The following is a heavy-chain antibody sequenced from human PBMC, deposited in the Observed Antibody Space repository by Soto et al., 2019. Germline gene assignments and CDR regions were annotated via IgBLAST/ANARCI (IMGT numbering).Heavy chain of an antibody. J-gene: IGHJ6*02. Sequence: QVQLQESGPGLVKPSETLSLTCTVSGDSISSYYWTWLRQPPGEGLEWLGDIYDSGRTYYNPSLKSRGTTSVDTSKNQFSLRRRTGPAADTAGEYCARGTIPEYDYGMDVWGQGATVTVSS. D-gene: IGHD6-6*01. CDR1: GDSISSYY. CDR2: IYDSGRT. CDR3: ARGTIPEYDYGMDV. V-gene: IGHV4-59*01.